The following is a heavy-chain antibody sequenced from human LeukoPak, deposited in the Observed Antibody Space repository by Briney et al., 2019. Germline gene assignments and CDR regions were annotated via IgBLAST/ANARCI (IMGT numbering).Heavy chain of an antibody. J-gene: IGHJ5*02. Sequence: SETLSLTCTVSGGSISTFSWNWIRQPPGQGLEWIGYVNSNGGTYNNSSLKSRVTVSLDMSKNQFYLKLSSATAADTAVYYCARDAGGTWFDPWGQGILVTVSS. V-gene: IGHV4-59*01. CDR1: GGSISTFS. CDR2: VNSNGGT. CDR3: ARDAGGTWFDP.